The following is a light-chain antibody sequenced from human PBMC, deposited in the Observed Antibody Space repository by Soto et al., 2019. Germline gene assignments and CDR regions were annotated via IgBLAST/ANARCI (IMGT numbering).Light chain of an antibody. CDR2: GAS. CDR1: QSVTNDF. Sequence: EIVLTQSPGTLSLSPGEIATLSCRASQSVTNDFLAWYQQKPGQAPRLLIYGASSGAAGVPDRFSGRGSGTYFTLTISRLEPEDLAVYYCQVYGRSPLMYTFGQGTKLGVK. CDR3: QVYGRSPLMYT. J-gene: IGKJ2*01. V-gene: IGKV3-20*01.